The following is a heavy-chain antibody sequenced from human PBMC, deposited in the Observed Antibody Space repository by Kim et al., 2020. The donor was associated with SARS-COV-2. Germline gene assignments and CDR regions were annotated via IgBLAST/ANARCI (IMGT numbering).Heavy chain of an antibody. V-gene: IGHV3-15*01. CDR1: GFTFSNAW. J-gene: IGHJ4*02. CDR3: TTDWSDRAYCTNGVCPNFDY. D-gene: IGHD2-8*01. CDR2: IKSKTDGGTT. Sequence: GGSLRLSCAASGFTFSNAWMSWVRQAPGKGLEWVGRIKSKTDGGTTDYAAPVKGRFTIARNDSKHTLYLQMNSLKTEDTAEYYCTTDWSDRAYCTNGVCPNFDYWGQGTLVTVSS.